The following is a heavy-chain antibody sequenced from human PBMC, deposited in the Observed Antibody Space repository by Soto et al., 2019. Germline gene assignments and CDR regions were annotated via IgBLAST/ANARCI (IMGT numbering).Heavy chain of an antibody. J-gene: IGHJ4*02. CDR1: GYTFTSYA. V-gene: IGHV1-3*01. D-gene: IGHD2-8*02. Sequence: QVQLVQSGAEVKKPGASVKVSCKASGYTFTSYAMHWVRQAPGQRLEWMGWINAGNGNTKYSQKFQGRVTITRDTSVSTAYMQLSSLRSEDTAVYYCARWGLEGKPYGGRGVVIGDYWGLGSMFTVSS. CDR2: INAGNGNT. CDR3: ARWGLEGKPYGGRGVVIGDY.